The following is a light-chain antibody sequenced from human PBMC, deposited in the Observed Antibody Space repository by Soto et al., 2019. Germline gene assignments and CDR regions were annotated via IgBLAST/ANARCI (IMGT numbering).Light chain of an antibody. CDR2: GAS. CDR1: QSITSN. CDR3: HQYDNWPT. V-gene: IGKV3-15*01. J-gene: IGKJ1*01. Sequence: EIVMTQSPATLSVSPGERATLSCRASQSITSNLVWYQQKAGQAPRLLIYGASTRATVIPDRFSGSGSGTELTLTFSSRHSEDFAVYYCHQYDNWPTFGQGTKVES.